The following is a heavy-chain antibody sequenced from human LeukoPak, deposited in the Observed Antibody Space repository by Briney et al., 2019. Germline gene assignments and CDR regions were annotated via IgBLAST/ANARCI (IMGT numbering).Heavy chain of an antibody. CDR1: GFTFSNYG. V-gene: IGHV3-30*18. Sequence: GGSLRLSCAASGFTFSNYGIHWVRQAPGKGLEWVAVISYDGNNKYYADSVKGRFTISRDNSKSTLFLQMNSLRAEDTAVYYCAKGVDYCSGGSCPADYRGPGTLVTVSS. D-gene: IGHD2-15*01. CDR2: ISYDGNNK. CDR3: AKGVDYCSGGSCPADY. J-gene: IGHJ4*02.